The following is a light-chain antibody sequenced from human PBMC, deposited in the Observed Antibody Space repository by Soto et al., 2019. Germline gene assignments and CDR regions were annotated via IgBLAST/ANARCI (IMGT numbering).Light chain of an antibody. Sequence: SYELTQPPSVSVSPGQTASITCSGDKLGDKYACWYQQEPGQSPVLVIYQDSKRPSGIPERFSGSNSGNTATLTISGTQAMDEADYYCQAWDSSTAWVFGGGTKLTVL. CDR1: KLGDKY. J-gene: IGLJ2*01. V-gene: IGLV3-1*01. CDR3: QAWDSSTAWV. CDR2: QDS.